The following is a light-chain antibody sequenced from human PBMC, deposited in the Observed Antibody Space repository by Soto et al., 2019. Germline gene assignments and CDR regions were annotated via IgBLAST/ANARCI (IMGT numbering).Light chain of an antibody. Sequence: DIQMTQSPSSLSASVGDRVTITCQASQDITLYLNWYQHKPGKAPNLLIHDVSTLEPGVPARFSGRGSGTTFTLTISNLQPEDVATYYCQQYDSRPNTFGQGTKVEIK. CDR1: QDITLY. CDR2: DVS. J-gene: IGKJ2*01. V-gene: IGKV1-33*01. CDR3: QQYDSRPNT.